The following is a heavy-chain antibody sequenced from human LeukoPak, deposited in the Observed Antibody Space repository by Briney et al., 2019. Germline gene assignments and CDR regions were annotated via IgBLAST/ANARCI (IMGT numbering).Heavy chain of an antibody. CDR3: ARDRSGYSYGCHDY. V-gene: IGHV3-53*01. CDR2: IYSGGST. Sequence: PGGSLRLSCAASGFTVSSNYMSWVRQAPGKGLEWVSVIYSGGSTYYADSVKGRFTISRDNAKNSLYLQMNSLRAEDTALYYCARDRSGYSYGCHDYWGQGTLVTVSS. D-gene: IGHD5-18*01. CDR1: GFTVSSNY. J-gene: IGHJ4*02.